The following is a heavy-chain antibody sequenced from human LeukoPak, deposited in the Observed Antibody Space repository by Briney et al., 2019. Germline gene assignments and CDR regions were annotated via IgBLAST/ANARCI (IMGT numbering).Heavy chain of an antibody. D-gene: IGHD2-21*02. CDR3: AREAYCGGDCYSDFAY. Sequence: SVKVSCKASGGTFSSYAISWVRQAPGQGLEGMGRIIPILGIANYAQKFQGRVTITADKSTSTASMELSSLRSEDTAVYYCAREAYCGGDCYSDFAYWGQGTLVTVSS. V-gene: IGHV1-69*04. CDR2: IIPILGIA. J-gene: IGHJ4*02. CDR1: GGTFSSYA.